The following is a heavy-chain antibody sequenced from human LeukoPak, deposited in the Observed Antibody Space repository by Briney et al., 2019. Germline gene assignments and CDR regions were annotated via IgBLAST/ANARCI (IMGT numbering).Heavy chain of an antibody. CDR1: GGTFSSYA. D-gene: IGHD2-21*01. CDR2: IIPILGIA. CDR3: ARNSLSKGPGSNSIEFHNYYSGMAV. J-gene: IGHJ6*02. Sequence: SVKVSCKASGGTFSSYAISWVRQAPGQGLEWMGRIIPILGIANYAQKFQGRVTITADKSTSTAYMELSSLRSEDTAVYYCARNSLSKGPGSNSIEFHNYYSGMAVWAQGTPFTAS. V-gene: IGHV1-69*04.